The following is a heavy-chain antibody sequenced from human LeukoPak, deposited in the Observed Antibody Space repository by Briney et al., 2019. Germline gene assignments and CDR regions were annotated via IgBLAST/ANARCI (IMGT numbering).Heavy chain of an antibody. CDR3: ARDSGTTGEVKFDP. J-gene: IGHJ5*02. Sequence: SETLSLTCTVSGGSISRYYWSWIRQPAGTALDWIGRIYTSGTITYNPSLKSRVTMSVDTSKNQFSLKLSSVTAADTAVYYCARDSGTTGEVKFDPWGQGTLVTVSS. V-gene: IGHV4-4*07. CDR1: GGSISRYY. D-gene: IGHD3-10*01. CDR2: IYTSGTI.